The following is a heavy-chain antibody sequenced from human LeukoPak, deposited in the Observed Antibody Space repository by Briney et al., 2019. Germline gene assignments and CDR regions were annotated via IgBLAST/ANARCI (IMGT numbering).Heavy chain of an antibody. CDR2: IYTSGST. Sequence: SETLSLTCTVSGGSISSYYWSWIRQPAGKGQEWIGRIYTSGSTNYNPSLKSRVTMSVDTSKNQFSLKLSSVTAADTAVYYCARDPNWYSGYLFDYWGQGTLVTVSS. V-gene: IGHV4-4*07. CDR1: GGSISSYY. D-gene: IGHD5-12*01. J-gene: IGHJ4*02. CDR3: ARDPNWYSGYLFDY.